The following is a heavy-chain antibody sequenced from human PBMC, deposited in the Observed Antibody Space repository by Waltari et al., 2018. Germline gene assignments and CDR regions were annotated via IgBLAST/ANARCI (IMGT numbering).Heavy chain of an antibody. CDR3: ARVRRGLRDVCFDC. D-gene: IGHD4-17*01. J-gene: IGHJ4*02. V-gene: IGHV3-49*03. Sequence: EVQLVESGGGLVQPGRSLRLSCTASGFTFGDYAMSWFRQAPGQGLEWVGLIRSKAYGGTTDYAASVKGRFTISRDDSKSVAYVQMNSLKTEDSALYYCARVRRGLRDVCFDCWGQGTLVTVSS. CDR2: IRSKAYGGTT. CDR1: GFTFGDYA.